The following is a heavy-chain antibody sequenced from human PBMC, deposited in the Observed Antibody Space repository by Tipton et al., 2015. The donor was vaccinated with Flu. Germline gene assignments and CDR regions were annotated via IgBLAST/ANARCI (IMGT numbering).Heavy chain of an antibody. CDR3: ARGPLPDSNWYNGMDV. J-gene: IGHJ6*02. CDR1: GFTFSSYD. CDR2: IGSSGDT. V-gene: IGHV3-13*01. D-gene: IGHD6-13*01. Sequence: GSLRLSCEASGFTFSSYDMHWVRQTTGKGLQWVSGIGSSGDTYYPGSVKGRFTISRENAKNSVYLQMRSLRAGDTAVYYCARGPLPDSNWYNGMDVWGQGITVTVFS.